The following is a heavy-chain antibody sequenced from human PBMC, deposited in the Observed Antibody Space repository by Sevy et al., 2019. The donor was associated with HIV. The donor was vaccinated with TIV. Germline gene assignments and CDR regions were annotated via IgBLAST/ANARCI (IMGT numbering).Heavy chain of an antibody. D-gene: IGHD6-13*01. Sequence: GGSLRLSCAASGFTFSNYGMHWVRQVPGKGLEWVTFIRYDGSDKYYAASVKGRSTISREDSKNTLYLQMDSLTPEDTAIYYCAKDLAGPGRRYFDYWGQGTLVTVSS. CDR3: AKDLAGPGRRYFDY. V-gene: IGHV3-30*02. J-gene: IGHJ4*02. CDR2: IRYDGSDK. CDR1: GFTFSNYG.